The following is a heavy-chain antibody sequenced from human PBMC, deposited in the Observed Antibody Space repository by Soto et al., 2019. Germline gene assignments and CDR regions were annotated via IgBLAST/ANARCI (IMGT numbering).Heavy chain of an antibody. V-gene: IGHV1-69*01. J-gene: IGHJ4*02. CDR2: IIPISGRT. CDR3: ATRGTQGRWLEFADY. CDR1: GGTFSSLG. Sequence: QVQLVQSGAEVKRPGSSVKVSCEASGGTFSSLGFTLVRQAPGQGLEWMGGIIPISGRTTFAPKFLGRVTITADESTRTTSMELTALTSDDTAIYYCATRGTQGRWLEFADYWGQGTRVTVSS. D-gene: IGHD5-12*01.